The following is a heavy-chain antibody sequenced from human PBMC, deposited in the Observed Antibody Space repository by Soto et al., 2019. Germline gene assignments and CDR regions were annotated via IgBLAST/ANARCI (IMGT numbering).Heavy chain of an antibody. CDR3: ASGLDYGDYVTLNY. D-gene: IGHD4-17*01. CDR1: GFTFSSYG. Sequence: QVQLVESGGGVVQPGRSLRLSCAASGFTFSSYGMHWVRQAPGKGLEWVAVIWYDGSNKYYADSVKGRFTISRDNSKNTLYLQMNSLRAEDTAVYYCASGLDYGDYVTLNYWGQGTLVTVSS. CDR2: IWYDGSNK. V-gene: IGHV3-33*01. J-gene: IGHJ4*02.